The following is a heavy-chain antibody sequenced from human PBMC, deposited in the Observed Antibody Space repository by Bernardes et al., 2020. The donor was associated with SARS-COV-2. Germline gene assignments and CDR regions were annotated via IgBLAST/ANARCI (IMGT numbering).Heavy chain of an antibody. CDR3: ARDPSSYDFWSGYFQGFDF. CDR1: GFTFSRYW. D-gene: IGHD3-3*01. J-gene: IGHJ4*02. Sequence: GSLRLSCAASGFTFSRYWMTWVRQAPGKGLEWVANINEDGSEKNYVDSVKGRFTISRDNAKNSLYLQMNSLRAEDTGVYYCARDPSSYDFWSGYFQGFDFWGQGTLVTVSS. CDR2: INEDGSEK. V-gene: IGHV3-7*01.